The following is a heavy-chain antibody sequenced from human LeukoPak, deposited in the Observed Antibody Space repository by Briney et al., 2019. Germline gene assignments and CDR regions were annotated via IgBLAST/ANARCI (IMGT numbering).Heavy chain of an antibody. CDR1: GGSISSYY. V-gene: IGHV4-4*07. J-gene: IGHJ5*02. CDR3: ARRTYYYGSGSPEGFDP. Sequence: SETLSLTCTVSGGSISSYYWSWIRQPAGKGLEWIGRIYTSGSTNYNPSLKSRVTISVDTSKNQFSLKLSSVTAADTAVYYCARRTYYYGSGSPEGFDPWGQGTLVTVSS. D-gene: IGHD3-10*01. CDR2: IYTSGST.